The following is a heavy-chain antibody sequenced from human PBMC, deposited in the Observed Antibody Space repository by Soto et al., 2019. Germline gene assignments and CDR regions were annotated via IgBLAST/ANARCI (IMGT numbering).Heavy chain of an antibody. CDR2: INRAGKDR. CDR1: GFTFRSFW. Sequence: GGALRLSCSASGFTFRSFWMSWVRQAPGKGLEWVANINRAGKDRYYVDSVKGRFTISRDNAKNSLYLQMNSLRAEDTAVYYCASLDVWGQGTTVTVSS. V-gene: IGHV3-7*01. CDR3: ASLDV. J-gene: IGHJ6*02.